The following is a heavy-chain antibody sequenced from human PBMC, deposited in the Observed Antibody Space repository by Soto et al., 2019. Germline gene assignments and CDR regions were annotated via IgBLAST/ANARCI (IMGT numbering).Heavy chain of an antibody. CDR1: GFTFSSYS. J-gene: IGHJ6*04. CDR2: ISSSSSTI. D-gene: IGHD6-13*01. V-gene: IGHV3-48*01. Sequence: PGGSLRLSCAASGFTFSSYSMNWVRQAPGKGLEWVSYISSSSSTIYYADSVKGRFTISRDNSKNTLYLQMNSLRAEDTAVYYCARDSEQLGLAVWGKGTTVTVPS. CDR3: ARDSEQLGLAV.